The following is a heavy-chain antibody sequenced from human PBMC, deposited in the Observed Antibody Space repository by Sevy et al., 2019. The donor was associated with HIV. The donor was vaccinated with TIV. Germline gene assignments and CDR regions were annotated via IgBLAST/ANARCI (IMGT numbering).Heavy chain of an antibody. CDR1: GFTFSSYG. J-gene: IGHJ4*02. V-gene: IGHV3-30*18. D-gene: IGHD5-12*01. Sequence: GGSLRLSCAASGFTFSSYGMHWVRQAPGKGLEWVAVISYDGSNKYYADSVKGRFTISRDNSKNTLYLQMNSLRAEDTAVYHCAKDPGYSGYEYYFDYWGQGTLVTVSS. CDR3: AKDPGYSGYEYYFDY. CDR2: ISYDGSNK.